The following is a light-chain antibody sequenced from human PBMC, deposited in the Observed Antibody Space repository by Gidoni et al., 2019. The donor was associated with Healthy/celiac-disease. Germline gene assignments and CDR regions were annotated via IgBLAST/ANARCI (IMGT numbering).Light chain of an antibody. Sequence: AIQMTQPPSSLSASVGDRVTITCRASQGIRNDLGWYQQKPGKAPKLLIYAASSLQSGVPSRFSGSGSGTDFTLTISSLQPEDFATYYCLQDYNYPRTFGQXTKLEIK. CDR1: QGIRND. V-gene: IGKV1-6*01. CDR3: LQDYNYPRT. CDR2: AAS. J-gene: IGKJ2*01.